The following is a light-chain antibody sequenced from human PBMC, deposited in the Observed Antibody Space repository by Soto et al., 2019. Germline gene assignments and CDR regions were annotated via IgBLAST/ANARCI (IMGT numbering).Light chain of an antibody. V-gene: IGKV1-5*01. Sequence: DIQMTQSPSTLSASVGDRVTITCRASQSIRSSLAWYQQRPRKAPNLLIYDASSLGSGVPSRFSGSVSATEFTLTISCLQPDDFATYYCQHYDSNSLWTFGQGTSVEIK. CDR2: DAS. J-gene: IGKJ1*01. CDR3: QHYDSNSLWT. CDR1: QSIRSS.